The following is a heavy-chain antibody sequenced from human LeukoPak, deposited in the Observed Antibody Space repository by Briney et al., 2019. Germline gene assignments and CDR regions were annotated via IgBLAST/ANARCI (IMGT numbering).Heavy chain of an antibody. Sequence: GGSLRLSCAASGFTFSGYAMHWVRQAPGKGLEWVAVISYDGSNYYHTDSVKGRFTISRDNAKNTLYLQMNSLRAEDTAVYYCAKLPGRAADYWGQGTLVTVSS. V-gene: IGHV3-30-3*02. CDR2: ISYDGSNY. CDR1: GFTFSGYA. CDR3: AKLPGRAADY. J-gene: IGHJ4*02.